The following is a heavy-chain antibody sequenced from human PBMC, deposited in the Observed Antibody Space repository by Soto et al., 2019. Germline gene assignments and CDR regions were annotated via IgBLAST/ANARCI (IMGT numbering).Heavy chain of an antibody. CDR3: AHISAKPTFDY. Sequence: GPTLVNPTQTLTLTCTFSGFSLSTSGVGVGWIRQPPGKALEWLAVIYWDDDKRYSPSLKSRLTITKDTSKNQVVLIMTNMDPVDTATYYCAHISAKPTFDYWGQGTLVTVSS. CDR2: IYWDDDK. J-gene: IGHJ4*02. CDR1: GFSLSTSGVG. V-gene: IGHV2-5*02.